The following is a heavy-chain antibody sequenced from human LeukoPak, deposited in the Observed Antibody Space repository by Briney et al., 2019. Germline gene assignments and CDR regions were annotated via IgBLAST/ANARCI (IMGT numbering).Heavy chain of an antibody. CDR2: IRYDGSNK. V-gene: IGHV3-30*02. Sequence: GGSLILSCAASGFTFSSYGMHWVRQAPGKGLEWVAFIRYDGSNKYYADSVKGRFTISRDNSKNTLYLQMNSLRAEDTAVYYCAKDFGMTTGYYFDYWGQGTLVTVSS. CDR3: AKDFGMTTGYYFDY. D-gene: IGHD4-11*01. CDR1: GFTFSSYG. J-gene: IGHJ4*02.